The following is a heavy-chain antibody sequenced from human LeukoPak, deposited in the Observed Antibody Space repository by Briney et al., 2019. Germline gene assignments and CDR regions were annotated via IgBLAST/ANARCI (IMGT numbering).Heavy chain of an antibody. CDR1: GGSTSSYY. V-gene: IGHV4-59*08. CDR3: ARQNFAVATSGSDY. Sequence: KPSETLSLTCSVSGGSTSSYYWSWIRQPPGKQLEWIGYIYHSGSTYYNPSLKSRVTISVDRSKNQFSLKLSSVTAADTAVYYCARQNFAVATSGSDYWGQGTLVTVSS. CDR2: IYHSGST. D-gene: IGHD5-12*01. J-gene: IGHJ4*02.